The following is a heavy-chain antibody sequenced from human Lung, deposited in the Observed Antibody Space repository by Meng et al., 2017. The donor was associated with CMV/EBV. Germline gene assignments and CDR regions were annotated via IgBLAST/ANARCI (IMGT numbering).Heavy chain of an antibody. CDR3: AKDDSAYFGFRSGYSTPPDY. CDR1: GFSFSSYG. Sequence: GESLKISCAASGFSFSSYGMQWVRQAPGKGLEWVTFIRYDGNKKYCVDSVKGRFTISRDNSKNMLYLQMNSLRAEDTAVYYCAKDDSAYFGFRSGYSTPPDYWGQGTLVTVSS. CDR2: IRYDGNKK. D-gene: IGHD3-3*01. J-gene: IGHJ4*02. V-gene: IGHV3-30*02.